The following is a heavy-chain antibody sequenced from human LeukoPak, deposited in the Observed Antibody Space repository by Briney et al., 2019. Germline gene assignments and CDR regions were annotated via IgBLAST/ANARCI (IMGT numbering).Heavy chain of an antibody. CDR2: IYSDGST. Sequence: GGSLRLSCAASGFTVSSNYMSWVRQAPGKGLEWVSIIYSDGSTYYADSVKGRFTISRDNSKNTLYLQMNSLRAEDTAVYYCARTENYIPEDWFDPWGQGTLVTVSS. J-gene: IGHJ5*02. D-gene: IGHD5-24*01. CDR3: ARTENYIPEDWFDP. V-gene: IGHV3-66*01. CDR1: GFTVSSNY.